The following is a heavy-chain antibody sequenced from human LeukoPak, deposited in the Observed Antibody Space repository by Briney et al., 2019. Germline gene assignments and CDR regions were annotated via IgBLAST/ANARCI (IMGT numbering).Heavy chain of an antibody. D-gene: IGHD6-6*01. CDR2: ISSSSSYI. J-gene: IGHJ1*01. CDR3: ARETHSSLRVTEYFQH. CDR1: GFTFSSYS. V-gene: IGHV3-21*01. Sequence: GGSLRLSCAASGFTFSSYSMNWVRQAPGKGLEWVSSISSSSSYIYYADSVKGRFTIYRDNDKNSLYMQMNSMRAEDTAVYYCARETHSSLRVTEYFQHWGQGTLVTVSS.